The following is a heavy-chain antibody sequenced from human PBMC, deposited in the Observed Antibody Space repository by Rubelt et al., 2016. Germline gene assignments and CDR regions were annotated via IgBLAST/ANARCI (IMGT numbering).Heavy chain of an antibody. V-gene: IGHV1-69*04. D-gene: IGHD1-26*01. J-gene: IGHJ4*03. CDR2: IIPILGIA. Sequence: VKVSCKASGGTFSSYAISWVRQAPGQGLEWMGRIIPILGIANYAQKFQGRVTITADKSTSTAYMELSSLRSEDTAVYYCAGAHIGSGSYYDYWGQGNLGTGS. CDR1: GGTFSSYA. CDR3: AGAHIGSGSYYDY.